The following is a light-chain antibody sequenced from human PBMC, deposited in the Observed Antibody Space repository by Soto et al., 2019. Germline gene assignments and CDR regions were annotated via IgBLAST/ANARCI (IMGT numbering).Light chain of an antibody. CDR2: AAS. Sequence: DIQLTQSPSFLSASVGDRVTITCRASQGISSYLAWYQQKPGKAPKLLIYAASTLQSGVPSRFSGSGSGTEFTLTISSLQPEDFATYYCQQYDSFSVTFGQGTKVDIK. J-gene: IGKJ1*01. CDR3: QQYDSFSVT. V-gene: IGKV1-9*01. CDR1: QGISSY.